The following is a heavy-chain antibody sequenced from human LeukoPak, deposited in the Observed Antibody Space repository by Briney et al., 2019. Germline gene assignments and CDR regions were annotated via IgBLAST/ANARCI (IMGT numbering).Heavy chain of an antibody. J-gene: IGHJ5*02. CDR1: GGSISSGGYY. CDR3: AREFSRQQLLTFDP. V-gene: IGHV4-31*03. Sequence: PSETLSLTCTVSGGSISSGGYYWSWIRQHPGKGLEWIGYIYYSGSTYYNPSLKSRVTISVDTSKNQFSLKLSSVTAADTAVYYCAREFSRQQLLTFDPWGQGTPVTVSS. CDR2: IYYSGST. D-gene: IGHD4-23*01.